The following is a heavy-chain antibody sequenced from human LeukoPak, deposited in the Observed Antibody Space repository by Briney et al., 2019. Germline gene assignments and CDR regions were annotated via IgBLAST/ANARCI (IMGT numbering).Heavy chain of an antibody. J-gene: IGHJ4*02. V-gene: IGHV3-21*01. CDR3: AREGYSYGQRYFDY. D-gene: IGHD5-18*01. CDR2: ISSSSSYI. Sequence: GGSLRLSCAASGFTFSSYSMNWVRQAPGKGLEWVPSISSSSSYIYYADSVKGRFTISRDNAKNSLYLQMNSLRAEDTAVYCCAREGYSYGQRYFDYWGQGTLVTVSS. CDR1: GFTFSSYS.